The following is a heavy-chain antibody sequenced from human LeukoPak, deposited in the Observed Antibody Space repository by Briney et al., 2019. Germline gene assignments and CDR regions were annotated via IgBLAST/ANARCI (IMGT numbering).Heavy chain of an antibody. J-gene: IGHJ1*01. CDR2: IKSDESP. D-gene: IGHD3-22*01. V-gene: IGHV3-74*01. CDR3: ASAPSEIGGYYPEYFRH. CDR1: GLTFSTYW. Sequence: GVSLRLSCAAYGLTFSTYWMHWVRQAPGKGLVWVSRIKSDESPNYADSVKGRFNISRDNAKNTVSLQMNSLRAEDTGVYYCASAPSEIGGYYPEYFRHWGEGTLVTVSS.